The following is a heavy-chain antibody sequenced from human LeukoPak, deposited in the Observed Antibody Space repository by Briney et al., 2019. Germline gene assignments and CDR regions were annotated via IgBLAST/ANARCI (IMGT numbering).Heavy chain of an antibody. D-gene: IGHD6-25*01. CDR3: VRGPHIAATSY. CDR1: GFSFNNYR. J-gene: IGHJ4*02. V-gene: IGHV3-7*03. CDR2: IKQDGSEK. Sequence: TGGSLRLSCVASGFSFNNYRMTWVRRAPGKGLEWVANIKQDGSEKQYVDSVKGRFAISRDNAKKSLYLQINTLRAEDTAVYYCVRGPHIAATSYWGQGTLVTVSS.